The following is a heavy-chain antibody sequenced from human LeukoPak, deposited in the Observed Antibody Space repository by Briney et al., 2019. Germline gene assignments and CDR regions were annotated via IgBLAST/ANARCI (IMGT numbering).Heavy chain of an antibody. J-gene: IGHJ4*02. D-gene: IGHD2-21*02. CDR1: GYTFTSYD. CDR2: MNPNSGNT. Sequence: ASVKVSCKASGYTFTSYDINWVRQATGQGLEWMGWMNPNSGNTGYAQKFQGRVTMTRNTSINTAYMELSSLRSEDTAVYYCAKGVKQIVVETAQHYLDYWGQGTLVTVSS. V-gene: IGHV1-8*01. CDR3: AKGVKQIVVETAQHYLDY.